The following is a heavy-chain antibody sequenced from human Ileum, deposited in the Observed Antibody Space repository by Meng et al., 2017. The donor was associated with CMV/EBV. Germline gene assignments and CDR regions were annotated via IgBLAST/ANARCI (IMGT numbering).Heavy chain of an antibody. CDR1: GNIFTGYY. D-gene: IGHD7-27*01. J-gene: IGHJ4*02. CDR2: INLNSGVI. CDR3: ARENWVYDY. Sequence: QMQLVQSGTELKKPGASVKVSCKASGNIFTGYYMHWVRQAPGQGLEWVGCINLNSGVIDFAQKFQGRITLTRDTSITTAYMELTRLIYGDTAVYYCARENWVYDYWGQGTLVTVSS. V-gene: IGHV1-2*02.